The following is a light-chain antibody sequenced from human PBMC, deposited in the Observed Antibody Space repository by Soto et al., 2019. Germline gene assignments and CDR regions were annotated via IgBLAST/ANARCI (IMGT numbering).Light chain of an antibody. CDR2: WAS. Sequence: MVMTQAPDSLAVSLGERATINCKSSQSVLSSSVSKNYLAWHQQKPGQAPKLLIYWASTRESGVPERFSGSGSETDFALTTGSLQAGDVAVNNCQQYYRNPITSGKGKRLE. CDR3: QQYYRNPIT. V-gene: IGKV4-1*01. J-gene: IGKJ5*01. CDR1: QSVLSSSVSKNY.